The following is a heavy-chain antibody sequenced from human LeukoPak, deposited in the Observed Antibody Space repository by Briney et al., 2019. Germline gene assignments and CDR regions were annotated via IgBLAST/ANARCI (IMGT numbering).Heavy chain of an antibody. CDR2: ITSTSRYI. CDR3: ARDQGSGYDLVPYYDYYMDV. J-gene: IGHJ6*03. V-gene: IGHV3-21*01. CDR1: GFTFSIYS. D-gene: IGHD5-12*01. Sequence: PGGSLRLSCAASGFTFSIYSMNWVRQAPGKGLEWVSSITSTSRYIYYGDSVKGRFTISRDNAKNSLFLQMNSLRAEDTAVYYCARDQGSGYDLVPYYDYYMDVWGKGTTVTGSS.